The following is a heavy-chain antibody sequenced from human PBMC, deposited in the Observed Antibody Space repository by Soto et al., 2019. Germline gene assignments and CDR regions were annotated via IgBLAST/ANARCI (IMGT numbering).Heavy chain of an antibody. CDR2: ISGSGSDT. CDR1: GFTFSTYA. CDR3: AHPRGYGVFDAYDI. D-gene: IGHD2-8*01. Sequence: GGSLRLSCAASGFTFSTYAMSWVRQAPGKGLEWVSAISGSGSDTYHADSVKGRFTISRDNSISTPFLQMNSLRTEDTAVYYCAHPRGYGVFDAYDIWGQGALVTVSS. V-gene: IGHV3-23*01. J-gene: IGHJ3*02.